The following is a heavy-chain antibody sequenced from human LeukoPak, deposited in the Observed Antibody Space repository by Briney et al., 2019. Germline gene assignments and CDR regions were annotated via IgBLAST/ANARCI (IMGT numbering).Heavy chain of an antibody. CDR3: ARGSDEVGRKNFDY. Sequence: PSETLSLTCAVSGGSISSSNWWSWVRQPPGKGLEWIGEINHSGSTNYNPSLKSRVTISVDTSKSQFSLKLSSVTAADTAVYYCARGSDEVGRKNFDYWGQGTLVTVSS. D-gene: IGHD1-26*01. J-gene: IGHJ4*02. V-gene: IGHV4-4*02. CDR1: GGSISSSNW. CDR2: INHSGST.